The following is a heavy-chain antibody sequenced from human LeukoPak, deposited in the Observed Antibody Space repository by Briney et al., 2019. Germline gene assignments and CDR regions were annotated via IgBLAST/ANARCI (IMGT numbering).Heavy chain of an antibody. V-gene: IGHV3-23*01. D-gene: IGHD3-22*01. CDR3: AKAGDNSGNYGAFDI. CDR2: ISGSGGST. J-gene: IGHJ3*02. Sequence: PGGSLRLSCAASGFTFSSYGMSWVRQAPGKGLEWVSVISGSGGSTYYADSVKGRFTISRDNSKDTLYLQMNSLRAEDTAVYYCAKAGDNSGNYGAFDIWGQGTMVTVSS. CDR1: GFTFSSYG.